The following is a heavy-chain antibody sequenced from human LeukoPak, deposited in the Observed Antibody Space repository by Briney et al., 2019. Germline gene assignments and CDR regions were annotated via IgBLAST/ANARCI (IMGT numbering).Heavy chain of an antibody. CDR3: AELGITMIGGV. CDR1: GFTFSSYG. Sequence: PGGSLRLSCAASGFTFSSYGMHWVRQAPGKGLEWVAVISYDGSNKYYADSVKGRFTISRDNSKNTLCLQMNSLRAEDTAVYYCAELGITMIGGVWGKGTTVTISS. D-gene: IGHD3-10*02. V-gene: IGHV3-30*18. J-gene: IGHJ6*04. CDR2: ISYDGSNK.